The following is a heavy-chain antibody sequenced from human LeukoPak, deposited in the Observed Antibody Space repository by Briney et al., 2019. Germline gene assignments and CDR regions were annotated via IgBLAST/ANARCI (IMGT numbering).Heavy chain of an antibody. CDR1: GYSFTSYW. CDR3: AREEGTAMVSYFDY. V-gene: IGHV5-10-1*01. D-gene: IGHD5-18*01. Sequence: GESLKISCKGSGYSFTSYWISWVRQMPGKGLEWMGRIDPSDSYTNYSPSFQGHVTISADKSISTAYLQWSSLKASDTAMCYCAREEGTAMVSYFDYWGQGTLVTVSS. J-gene: IGHJ4*02. CDR2: IDPSDSYT.